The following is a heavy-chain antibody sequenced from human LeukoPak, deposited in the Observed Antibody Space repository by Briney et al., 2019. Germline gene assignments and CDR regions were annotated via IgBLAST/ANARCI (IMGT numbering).Heavy chain of an antibody. Sequence: ASVKVSCKASGYTLTSYGISWVRQAPGQGLEWMGWISAYNGNTNYPQKLQGRVTMTTDTSTSTAYMELRSLRSDDTSVYYCARGWELYDAFDIWGQGTMVTVSS. D-gene: IGHD1-26*01. J-gene: IGHJ3*02. CDR3: ARGWELYDAFDI. CDR2: ISAYNGNT. CDR1: GYTLTSYG. V-gene: IGHV1-18*01.